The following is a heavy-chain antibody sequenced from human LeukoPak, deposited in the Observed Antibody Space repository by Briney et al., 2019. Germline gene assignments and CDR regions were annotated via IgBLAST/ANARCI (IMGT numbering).Heavy chain of an antibody. CDR2: INHSGST. J-gene: IGHJ5*02. V-gene: IGHV4-34*01. Sequence: SETLSLTCAVYGGSFSGYYWSWIRQPPGKGLEWIGEINHSGSTNYTPSLKSRVTISVDTSKNQFSLKLSSVTAADTAVYYCARAVAGRGYNWFDPWGQGTLVTVSS. CDR3: ARAVAGRGYNWFDP. CDR1: GGSFSGYY. D-gene: IGHD6-19*01.